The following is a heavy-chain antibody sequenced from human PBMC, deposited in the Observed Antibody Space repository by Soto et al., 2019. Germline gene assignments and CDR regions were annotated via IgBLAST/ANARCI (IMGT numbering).Heavy chain of an antibody. V-gene: IGHV1-18*01. D-gene: IGHD3-9*01. CDR3: ARIGYDILTGYNYYYYGMDV. CDR2: ISAYNGNT. Sequence: GASVKVSCKASGYTFTSYGISWVRQAPGQGLEWMGWISAYNGNTNYAQKLQGRVTMTTDTSTSTAYMELRSLRSDDTAVYYCARIGYDILTGYNYYYYGMDVWGQGTTVTVSS. J-gene: IGHJ6*02. CDR1: GYTFTSYG.